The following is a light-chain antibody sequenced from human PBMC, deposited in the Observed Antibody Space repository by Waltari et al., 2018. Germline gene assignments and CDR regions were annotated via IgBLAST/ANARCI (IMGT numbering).Light chain of an antibody. CDR1: QGIASF. J-gene: IGKJ5*01. CDR3: QQHTTYPLT. V-gene: IGKV1-9*01. Sequence: QLTQSPASLSASVGDTVTISCRASQGIASFLPWYQQKPGGAPKLLIYAASTLESGVPSRFSGTRSGTDFTLTISSLQPEDFATYYCQQHTTYPLTFGQGTRLDIK. CDR2: AAS.